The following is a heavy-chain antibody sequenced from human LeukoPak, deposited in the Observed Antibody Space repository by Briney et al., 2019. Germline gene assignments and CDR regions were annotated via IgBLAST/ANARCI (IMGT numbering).Heavy chain of an antibody. Sequence: GGSLRLSCAASGFTFSDHYMDWVRQAPGKGLEWVGRIRHKAIGDSTEYAASVKGRFTISRDDSKNSLYLQMTSLETEDTAVYYCASILPHYWGQGTLVTVSS. J-gene: IGHJ4*02. CDR3: ASILPHY. CDR1: GFTFSDHY. CDR2: IRHKAIGDST. D-gene: IGHD2-21*01. V-gene: IGHV3-72*01.